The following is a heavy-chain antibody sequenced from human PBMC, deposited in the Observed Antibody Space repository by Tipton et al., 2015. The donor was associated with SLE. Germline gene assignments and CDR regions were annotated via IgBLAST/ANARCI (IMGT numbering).Heavy chain of an antibody. CDR1: GFTFSDYY. V-gene: IGHV3-20*04. CDR2: INWNGGST. D-gene: IGHD3-10*01. CDR3: AREPFGEEDWFDP. Sequence: SLRLSCAASGFTFSDYYMSWIRQAPGKGLEWVSGINWNGGSTGYADSVKGRFTISRDNAKNSLYLQMNSLRAEDTALYYCAREPFGEEDWFDPWGQGTLVTVSS. J-gene: IGHJ5*02.